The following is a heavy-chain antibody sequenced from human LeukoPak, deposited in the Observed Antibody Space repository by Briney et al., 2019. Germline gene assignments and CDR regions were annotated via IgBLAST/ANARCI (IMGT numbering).Heavy chain of an antibody. CDR1: GFTFSNYW. CDR2: IKQDGSEK. V-gene: IGHV3-7*01. D-gene: IGHD6-19*01. Sequence: GGSLRLSCAASGFTFSNYWMSWVRQAPGKGLEWVANIKQDGSEKYYVGSVKGRFTISRDNAKNSLSLQMNSLRAEDTAVYYCARETPDSSGWDWGQGTLVTVSS. J-gene: IGHJ4*02. CDR3: ARETPDSSGWD.